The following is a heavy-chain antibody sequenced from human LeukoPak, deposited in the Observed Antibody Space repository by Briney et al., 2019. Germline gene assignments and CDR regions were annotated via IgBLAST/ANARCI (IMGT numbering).Heavy chain of an antibody. D-gene: IGHD6-19*01. Sequence: KSGGSLRPSCAGSGFTFSRDSMNWFRQAPGKGLERVSSISSRSTNIFYADSVKGRFTISRDNAKNSLYLQMNSLGAEDTAVYYCARDAQWLVPEGHFYYMDVWGKGTTVTVSS. CDR2: ISSRSTNI. CDR1: GFTFSRDS. V-gene: IGHV3-21*01. CDR3: ARDAQWLVPEGHFYYMDV. J-gene: IGHJ6*03.